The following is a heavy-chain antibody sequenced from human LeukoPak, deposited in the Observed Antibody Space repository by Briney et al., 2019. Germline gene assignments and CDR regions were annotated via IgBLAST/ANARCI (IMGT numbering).Heavy chain of an antibody. D-gene: IGHD3-22*01. J-gene: IGHJ4*02. CDR2: INQDGSGK. V-gene: IGHV3-7*01. CDR1: EFMVEHCW. CDR3: TTSDESSGSD. Sequence: SPFCAASEFMVEHCWVRWVDHARGRVLEWLANINQDGSGKYYVDSVKGRFTISRDNAKNSLYLEMNSLRGEDTAVYYCTTSDESSGSDWGQGTLVTVSS.